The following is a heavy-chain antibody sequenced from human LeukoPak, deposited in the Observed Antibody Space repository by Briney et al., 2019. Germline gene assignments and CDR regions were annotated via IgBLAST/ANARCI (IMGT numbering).Heavy chain of an antibody. CDR2: ISYDGSNE. J-gene: IGHJ4*02. CDR3: AKEKTSYSSGWPFNN. V-gene: IGHV3-30*18. CDR1: GFTLSNNG. Sequence: PGGSLRLSCAASGFTLSNNGVHWVRQAPGKGLEWVAGISYDGSNENYADSVKGRFTISRDNSKNTVYLEMNSLRAEDTAVYNCAKEKTSYSSGWPFNNWGQGTLVTVSS. D-gene: IGHD6-19*01.